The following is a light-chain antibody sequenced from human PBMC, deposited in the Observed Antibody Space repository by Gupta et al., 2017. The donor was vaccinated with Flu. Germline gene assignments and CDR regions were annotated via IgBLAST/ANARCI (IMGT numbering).Light chain of an antibody. Sequence: VSWYQIHPGQAPKLLISEVINRPSGVPYRFSGSKSGNTASLIISGVQPEDEAFYYCSSYTRTSSLGVFGGGNKLTVL. J-gene: IGLJ3*02. CDR3: SSYTRTSSLGV. CDR2: EVI. V-gene: IGLV2-14*01.